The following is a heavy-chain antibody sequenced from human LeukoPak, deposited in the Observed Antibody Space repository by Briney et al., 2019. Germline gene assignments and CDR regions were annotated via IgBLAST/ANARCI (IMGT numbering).Heavy chain of an antibody. Sequence: GGSLRLSCAASGFTFSSYAMSWVRQAPGKGLEWVSAISGSGGSTYYADPVKGRFTISRDNSKNTLYLQMNSLRAEDTAVYYCAKHVAGLVIALFDYWGQGTLVTVSS. J-gene: IGHJ4*02. D-gene: IGHD3/OR15-3a*01. CDR2: ISGSGGST. CDR3: AKHVAGLVIALFDY. V-gene: IGHV3-23*01. CDR1: GFTFSSYA.